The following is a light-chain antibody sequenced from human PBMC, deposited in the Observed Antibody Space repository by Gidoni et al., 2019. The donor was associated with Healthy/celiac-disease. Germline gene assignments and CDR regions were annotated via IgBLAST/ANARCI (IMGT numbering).Light chain of an antibody. CDR3: AAWDDSLSGPRV. Sequence: QSVLTQPPSASGTPGQRVTISCSGSSSNIGSNYVYWYQQLPGTAPKLLIYRNNQRPSGVPDRFSGSKSGTSASRAISGLRSEDEADYYCAAWDDSLSGPRVFGGGTKLTVL. CDR2: RNN. CDR1: SSNIGSNY. V-gene: IGLV1-47*01. J-gene: IGLJ2*01.